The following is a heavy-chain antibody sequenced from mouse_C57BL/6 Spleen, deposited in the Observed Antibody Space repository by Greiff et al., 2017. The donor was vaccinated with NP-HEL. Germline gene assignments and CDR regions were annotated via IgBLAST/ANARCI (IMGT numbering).Heavy chain of an antibody. D-gene: IGHD2-4*01. Sequence: QVQLQQSGAELVMPGASVKLSCKASGYTFTSYWMHWVKQRPGQGLEWIGEIDPSDSYTNYNQKFKGKSTLTVDKSSSPAYMQLSSLTSDDSAVYYCSRYLYYDRYFDVWGTGTTVTVSS. CDR3: SRYLYYDRYFDV. J-gene: IGHJ1*03. V-gene: IGHV1-69*01. CDR2: IDPSDSYT. CDR1: GYTFTSYW.